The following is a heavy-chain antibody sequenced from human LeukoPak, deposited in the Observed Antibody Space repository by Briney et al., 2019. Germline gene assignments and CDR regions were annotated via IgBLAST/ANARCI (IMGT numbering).Heavy chain of an antibody. CDR3: ARVPPGSAQFDY. J-gene: IGHJ4*02. Sequence: ASVKVSCKASGYTFTSYAMHWVRQAPGQRLEWMGWINAGNGNTKYSQKFQGRVTITRDTSASTAYMELSSLRSEDTAVYYCARVPPGSAQFDYWGQGTLVTVSS. CDR2: INAGNGNT. D-gene: IGHD3-10*01. CDR1: GYTFTSYA. V-gene: IGHV1-3*01.